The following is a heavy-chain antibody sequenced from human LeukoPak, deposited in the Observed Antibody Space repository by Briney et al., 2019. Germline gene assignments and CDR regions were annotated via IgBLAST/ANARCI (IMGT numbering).Heavy chain of an antibody. Sequence: ASVKVSCKASGYTFTSYDFNWVRQATGQRPEWMGWMSPNSGDTGYAQKFQDRVTMTRNTSISTAYMELSSLRSDDTAVYYCARGPPNWGYDYWGPGTLVTISS. J-gene: IGHJ4*02. D-gene: IGHD7-27*01. CDR3: ARGPPNWGYDY. CDR1: GYTFTSYD. CDR2: MSPNSGDT. V-gene: IGHV1-8*01.